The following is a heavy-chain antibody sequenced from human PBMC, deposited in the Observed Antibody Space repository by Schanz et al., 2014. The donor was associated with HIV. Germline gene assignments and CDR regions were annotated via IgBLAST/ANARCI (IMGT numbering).Heavy chain of an antibody. Sequence: EVQLVESGGGLVQPGGSLRLSCAASGFIFSGYWMTWVRQAPGKGLEWVAHMIWNNGIYYADSVKGRFTISRDISKNTLYLQMNSLRAEDTAVYYCAKEEQQLGGVGGYHFDYWGQGTLVTVSS. J-gene: IGHJ4*02. CDR1: GFIFSGYW. V-gene: IGHV3-48*01. CDR2: MIWNNGI. D-gene: IGHD6-13*01. CDR3: AKEEQQLGGVGGYHFDY.